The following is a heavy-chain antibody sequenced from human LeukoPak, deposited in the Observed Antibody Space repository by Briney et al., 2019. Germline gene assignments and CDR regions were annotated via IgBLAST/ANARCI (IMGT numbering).Heavy chain of an antibody. D-gene: IGHD3-22*01. Sequence: ASVKFSCKASGGTFSSYDISWVRQAPGQGLEWMGGIIPIFGTANYAQKFQGRVTITADESTSTANMELSSLRSEDTAVYYCARIRYDSSGYDSRFDYWGQGTLVTVSS. CDR2: IIPIFGTA. CDR1: GGTFSSYD. V-gene: IGHV1-69*13. CDR3: ARIRYDSSGYDSRFDY. J-gene: IGHJ4*02.